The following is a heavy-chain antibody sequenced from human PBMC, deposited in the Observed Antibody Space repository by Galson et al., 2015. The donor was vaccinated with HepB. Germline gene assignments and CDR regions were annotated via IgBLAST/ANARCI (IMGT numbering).Heavy chain of an antibody. CDR3: VRLGYDSGY. CDR2: IYYSGST. Sequence: LTCTVSGGSISSYYWSWIRQPPGKGLEWIGYIYYSGSTYYNPSLKSRVTISVDTSKNQFSLKLSSVTAADTAVYYCVRLGYDSGYWGQGTLVTVSS. CDR1: GGSISSYY. V-gene: IGHV4-59*12. J-gene: IGHJ4*02. D-gene: IGHD5-12*01.